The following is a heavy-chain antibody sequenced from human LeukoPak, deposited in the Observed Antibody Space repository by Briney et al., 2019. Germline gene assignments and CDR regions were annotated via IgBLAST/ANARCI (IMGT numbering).Heavy chain of an antibody. CDR1: GFTFSSYA. Sequence: TGGSLRLSCAASGFTFSSYAMSWVRQGPGKGLEWVSTTSTSSGTNTYYADSVKGRFTISRDNSKNTLYLQMDSLRAEDTAVYYCAKGGRYFDSWGQGTLVTVSS. CDR3: AKGGRYFDS. CDR2: TSTSSGTNT. V-gene: IGHV3-23*01. J-gene: IGHJ4*02.